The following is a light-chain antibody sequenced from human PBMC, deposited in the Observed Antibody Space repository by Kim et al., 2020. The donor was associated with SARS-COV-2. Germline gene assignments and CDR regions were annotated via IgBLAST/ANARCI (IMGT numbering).Light chain of an antibody. CDR2: ANN. J-gene: IGLJ3*02. Sequence: QRGTIASTRCSSNIGADYDVNWYQHSPGTTPVLVIFANNKRPSGVPDRFSASKSGASASLVITGLQAEDEADYYCQAYDSSLSGWVFGGGTQLTVL. V-gene: IGLV1-40*03. CDR1: SSNIGADYD. CDR3: QAYDSSLSGWV.